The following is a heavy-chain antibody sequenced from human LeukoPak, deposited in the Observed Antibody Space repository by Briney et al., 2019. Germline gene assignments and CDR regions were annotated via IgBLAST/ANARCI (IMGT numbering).Heavy chain of an antibody. J-gene: IGHJ4*02. CDR1: GFTFSNSW. Sequence: PGGSLRLSCAASGFTFSNSWMTWVRQAPGKGLEWVANIKQDGSEKYYVDSVKGRFTISRDNAKSSLYLQMHSLRAEDTAIYYCARVTYCSGGSCEGIQGPRIDYWGQGSLVTVSP. CDR3: ARVTYCSGGSCEGIQGPRIDY. D-gene: IGHD2-15*01. V-gene: IGHV3-7*01. CDR2: IKQDGSEK.